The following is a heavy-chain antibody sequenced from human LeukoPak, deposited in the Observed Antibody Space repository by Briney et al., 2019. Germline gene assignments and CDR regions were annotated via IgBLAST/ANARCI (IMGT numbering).Heavy chain of an antibody. D-gene: IGHD6-13*01. CDR3: ARGDTAAAGPLVFDY. CDR1: NGSISSDAY. CDR2: VYYSGST. Sequence: PSETLSLTCTVSNGSISSDAYWSWIRPHPGKGLEWIGYVYYSGSTYYNPSLKSQPTISVDTSNNQFYLKLSSVTAADTAVYYCARGDTAAAGPLVFDYWGQGTLVTVSS. V-gene: IGHV4-31*01. J-gene: IGHJ4*02.